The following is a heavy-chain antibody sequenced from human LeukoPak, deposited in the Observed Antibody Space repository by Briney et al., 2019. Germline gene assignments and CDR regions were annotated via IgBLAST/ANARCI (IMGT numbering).Heavy chain of an antibody. CDR3: ARVRMGDDFNPFDY. J-gene: IGHJ4*02. Sequence: GVSLRLSCAASGFTFSSFWIYWVRHAPGKGLVWISRINSDGSETMYADSVKGRFTIFRDNAKHTLYLEMNTLRAEDTAVYYCARVRMGDDFNPFDYWGQGTLVTVSS. V-gene: IGHV3-74*03. CDR2: INSDGSET. CDR1: GFTFSSFW. D-gene: IGHD3-16*01.